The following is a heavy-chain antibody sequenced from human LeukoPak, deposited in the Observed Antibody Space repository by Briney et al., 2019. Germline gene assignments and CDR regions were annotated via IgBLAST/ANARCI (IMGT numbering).Heavy chain of an antibody. J-gene: IGHJ4*02. V-gene: IGHV3-48*03. CDR2: ISSSGSTI. D-gene: IGHD4-11*01. CDR3: ARNSYSNYGLD. CDR1: GFTFSSYE. Sequence: GGSLRLSCAASGFTFSSYEMNWVRQAPGKGLEWVSYISSSGSTIYYADSVKGRSTISRDNAKNSLYLQMNSLRAEDTAVYYCARNSYSNYGLDWGQGTLVTVSS.